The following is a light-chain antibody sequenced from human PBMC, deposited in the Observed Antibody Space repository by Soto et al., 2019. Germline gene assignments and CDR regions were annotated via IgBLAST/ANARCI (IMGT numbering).Light chain of an antibody. CDR2: DAS. V-gene: IGKV3-11*01. CDR1: QSVSSY. Sequence: EIVLTQFPATLSLSPGERATLSCRASQSVSSYLAWYQQKPGQAPRLLIYDASNRATGIPARFSGSGSGADFTLTISSLEPEDFAVYYCQQRSNWRTFGQGTKVDI. CDR3: QQRSNWRT. J-gene: IGKJ1*01.